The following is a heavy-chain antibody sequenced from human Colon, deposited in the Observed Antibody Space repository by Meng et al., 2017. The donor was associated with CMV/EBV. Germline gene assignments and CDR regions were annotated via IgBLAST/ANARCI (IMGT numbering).Heavy chain of an antibody. CDR1: GFTFGNLA. D-gene: IGHD4-11*01. J-gene: IGHJ5*02. Sequence: ASGFTFGNLAMSWVRQATGRGLEWVAGLSGSGVNAFYADSVRGRFTISRDNPNNTVFLQMNSLRVEDTAVYYCTKGQDYSNYWWFDPWGQGTLVTVSS. CDR3: TKGQDYSNYWWFDP. CDR2: LSGSGVNA. V-gene: IGHV3-23*01.